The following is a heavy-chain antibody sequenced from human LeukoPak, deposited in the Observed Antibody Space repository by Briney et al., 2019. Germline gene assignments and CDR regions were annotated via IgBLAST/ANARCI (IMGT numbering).Heavy chain of an antibody. Sequence: SETLSLTCTVSGGSISSHYWSWIRQPPGKGLEWIGYIYYSGSTNYNPSLKSRVTISVDTSKNQFSLKLSSVTAADTAVYYCAGSRFLEWLFDYWGQGTLVTVSS. CDR2: IYYSGST. D-gene: IGHD3-3*01. CDR3: AGSRFLEWLFDY. J-gene: IGHJ4*02. CDR1: GGSISSHY. V-gene: IGHV4-59*11.